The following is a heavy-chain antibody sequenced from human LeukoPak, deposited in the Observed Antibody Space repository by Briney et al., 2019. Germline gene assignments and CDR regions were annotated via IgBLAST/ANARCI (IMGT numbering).Heavy chain of an antibody. CDR3: ARDARGTGSNVWGSYRLDWFDP. CDR1: GGSISSGGYY. J-gene: IGHJ5*02. CDR2: IYYSGST. V-gene: IGHV4-31*03. Sequence: SQTLSLTCTVSGGSISSGGYYWSWLRQHPGTGLEWIGYIYYSGSTYYNPSLKGRVTISVDTSKNQFSLKLSSVTAADTAVYYCARDARGTGSNVWGSYRLDWFDPWGQGTLVTVSS. D-gene: IGHD3-16*01.